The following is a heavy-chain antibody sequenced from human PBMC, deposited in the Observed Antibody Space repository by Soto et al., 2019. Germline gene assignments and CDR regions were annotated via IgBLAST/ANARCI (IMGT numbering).Heavy chain of an antibody. Sequence: ASVKVSCKASGGTFSSYTISWVRQAPGQGLEWMGRIIPILGIANYAQKFQGRVTITADKSTSTAYMELSSLRSEDTAVYYCARERYCSGGSCYRSARSYHDAFDIWGQGTMVTVSS. D-gene: IGHD2-15*01. CDR3: ARERYCSGGSCYRSARSYHDAFDI. CDR2: IIPILGIA. J-gene: IGHJ3*02. CDR1: GGTFSSYT. V-gene: IGHV1-69*04.